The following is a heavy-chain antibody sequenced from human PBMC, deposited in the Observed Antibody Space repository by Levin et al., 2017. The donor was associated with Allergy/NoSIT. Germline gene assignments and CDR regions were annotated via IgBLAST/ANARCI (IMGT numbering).Heavy chain of an antibody. V-gene: IGHV4-59*01. D-gene: IGHD1-14*01. CDR1: GGSISSYY. J-gene: IGHJ4*02. CDR3: ARARQSTVDYFGD. Sequence: PSETLSLTCTVSGGSISSYYWSWIRQPPGKGLEWIGYIYYSGNTNYNPSLESRVTISVDTSKNQFSLRLYSVTAADTAVYYCARARQSTVDYFGDWGQGTLVTVSS. CDR2: IYYSGNT.